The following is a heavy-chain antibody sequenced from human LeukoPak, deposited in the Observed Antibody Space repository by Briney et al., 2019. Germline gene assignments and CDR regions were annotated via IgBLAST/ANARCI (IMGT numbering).Heavy chain of an antibody. CDR3: ARDHSSSPFVGYDY. D-gene: IGHD3-16*01. CDR1: GYTFTSYG. Sequence: ASVKVSCKASGYTFTSYGISWVRQAPGQGLEWMGWISAYNGNTNYAQKLQGRVTMTTDTSTSTAYMELRSLRSDDTAVYYCARDHSSSPFVGYDYWGQGTLVTVSS. V-gene: IGHV1-18*01. CDR2: ISAYNGNT. J-gene: IGHJ4*02.